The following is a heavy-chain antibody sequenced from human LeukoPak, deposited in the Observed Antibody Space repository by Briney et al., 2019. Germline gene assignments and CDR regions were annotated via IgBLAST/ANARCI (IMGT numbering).Heavy chain of an antibody. CDR2: IHYSGTT. J-gene: IGHJ4*02. CDR1: GGSISSYY. V-gene: IGHV4-59*08. Sequence: PSETLSLTCTVSGGSISSYYWSWIRQPPGKGLEYIGYIHYSGTTYYNPSLKSRVTISVDTSKNQFSLKLSSVTAADTAVYYCARVDTEVVPSDYWGQGTLVTVSS. CDR3: ARVDTEVVPSDY. D-gene: IGHD3-22*01.